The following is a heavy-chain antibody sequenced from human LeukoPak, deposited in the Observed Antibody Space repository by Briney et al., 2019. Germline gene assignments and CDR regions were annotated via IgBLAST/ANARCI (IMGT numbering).Heavy chain of an antibody. CDR1: GFTFSSYD. Sequence: PGGSLRLSCAASGFTFSSYDMNWVRQAPGKGLEWVSYISSSGSTIYYADSVKGRFTISRDNAKNSLYLQMNSLRAADKAVYYCAELGITMIGGVWGKGTTVTISS. CDR3: AELGITMIGGV. V-gene: IGHV3-48*03. J-gene: IGHJ6*04. CDR2: ISSSGSTI. D-gene: IGHD3-10*02.